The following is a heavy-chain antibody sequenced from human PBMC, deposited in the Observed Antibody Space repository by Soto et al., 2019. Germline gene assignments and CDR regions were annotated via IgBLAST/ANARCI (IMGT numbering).Heavy chain of an antibody. J-gene: IGHJ6*02. CDR1: GDSVSSNSAA. V-gene: IGHV6-1*01. CDR2: TYYRSKWYN. CDR3: ARDKEQQLVLGTTAYYYYYGMDV. D-gene: IGHD6-13*01. Sequence: SQTLSLTCAISGDSVSSNSAAWNWIRQSPSRGLEWLGRTYYRSKWYNDYAVSVKSRITINPDTSKNQFSLQLNSVTPEDTAVYYCARDKEQQLVLGTTAYYYYYGMDVWGQGTTVTVS.